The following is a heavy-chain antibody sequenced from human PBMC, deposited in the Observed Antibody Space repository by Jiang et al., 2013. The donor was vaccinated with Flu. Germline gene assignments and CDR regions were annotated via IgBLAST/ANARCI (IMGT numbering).Heavy chain of an antibody. CDR2: VNHSGST. Sequence: SETLSLTCAVYVGSFNGYYWSWIRQSPGKGLEWIGEVNHSGSTNFNPSLKSRVTMSADSSKNQFSLKLSSVTAADTAVYYCARGPYESGDYFNNGFDFWGQGTLVTVSS. CDR1: VGSFNGYY. CDR3: ARGPYESGDYFNNGFDF. V-gene: IGHV4-34*01. D-gene: IGHD3-10*01. J-gene: IGHJ4*02.